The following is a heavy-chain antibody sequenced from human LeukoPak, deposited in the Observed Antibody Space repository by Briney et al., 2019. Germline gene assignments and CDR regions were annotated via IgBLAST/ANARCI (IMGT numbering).Heavy chain of an antibody. Sequence: PSETLSLTCSVSGGSIISYYWSWIRQPPGKGLEWIGYFHNTGGTNYNPYVKSRVTISVDTSKNQVSLKMTPVTAADTAVYYCATNRPVGGAYWGSFDIWGQGTLVTVSS. CDR3: ATNRPVGGAYWGSFDI. CDR2: FHNTGGT. CDR1: GGSIISYY. J-gene: IGHJ3*02. D-gene: IGHD2-8*02. V-gene: IGHV4-59*01.